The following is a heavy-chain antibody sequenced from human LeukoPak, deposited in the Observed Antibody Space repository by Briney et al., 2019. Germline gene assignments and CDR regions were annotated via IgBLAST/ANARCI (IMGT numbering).Heavy chain of an antibody. Sequence: GASVKVSCKTSGGTFSSYGISWVRQAPGQGLEWMGWINPNSGGTNYAQKFQGRVTMTRDTSISTAYMELSRLRSDDTAVYYCARGGPRGDYYYYMDVWGKGTTVTISS. V-gene: IGHV1-2*02. CDR1: GGTFSSYG. CDR2: INPNSGGT. D-gene: IGHD3-10*01. CDR3: ARGGPRGDYYYYMDV. J-gene: IGHJ6*03.